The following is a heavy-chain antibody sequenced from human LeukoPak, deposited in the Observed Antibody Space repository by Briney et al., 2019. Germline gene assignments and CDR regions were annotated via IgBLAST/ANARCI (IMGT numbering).Heavy chain of an antibody. V-gene: IGHV3-66*01. CDR3: ARAGIPLYYGSGSYYGY. D-gene: IGHD3-10*01. CDR1: GFTVSSNF. J-gene: IGHJ4*02. Sequence: PGGSLRLSCVASGFTVSSNFMSWVRQAPGKGLECVSVIYSGGSTYYADSVKGRFTISRDNSKNTLYLQMNSLRAEDTAVYYCARAGIPLYYGSGSYYGYWGQGTLVTVSS. CDR2: IYSGGST.